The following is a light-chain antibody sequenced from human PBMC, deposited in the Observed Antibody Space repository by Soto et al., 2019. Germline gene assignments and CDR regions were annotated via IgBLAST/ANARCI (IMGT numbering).Light chain of an antibody. CDR2: EVT. CDR3: SSYTSSSTWV. CDR1: SSDVGGYKY. V-gene: IGLV2-14*01. J-gene: IGLJ3*02. Sequence: QSVLTQPASVSGSPGQSITISCTGTSSDVGGYKYVSWYQHHPGKAPKLMIYEVTTRPSGVSNRFSGSKSGNTASLTISGLQAEDEAHYYCSSYTSSSTWVFGGGTKVTVL.